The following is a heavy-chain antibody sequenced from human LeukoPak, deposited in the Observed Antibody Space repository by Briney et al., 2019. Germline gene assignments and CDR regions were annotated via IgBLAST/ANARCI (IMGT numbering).Heavy chain of an antibody. J-gene: IGHJ4*02. CDR2: ISSSGSTI. CDR1: GFTFGDYY. D-gene: IGHD2-2*01. CDR3: ARGRRSYCSSTSCYGFYNFEFGY. Sequence: PGGSLRLSCAASGFTFGDYYMSWIRQAPGKGLEWVSYISSSGSTIYYADSVKGRFTISRDNAKNSLYLQMNSLRAEDTAVYYCARGRRSYCSSTSCYGFYNFEFGYWGQGTLVTVSS. V-gene: IGHV3-11*01.